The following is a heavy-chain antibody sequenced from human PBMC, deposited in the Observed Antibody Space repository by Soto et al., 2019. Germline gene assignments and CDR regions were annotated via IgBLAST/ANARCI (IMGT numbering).Heavy chain of an antibody. J-gene: IGHJ6*03. CDR1: GYSFTSYW. CDR3: ARHVKYSGYDSSYMDV. Sequence: PGESLKISCKGSGYSFTSYWIGWVRQMPGKGLEWMGIIYPGDSDTRYSPSFQGQVTISADKSISTAYLQWSSLKASDTAMYYCARHVKYSGYDSSYMDVWGKGTTVTVSS. V-gene: IGHV5-51*01. CDR2: IYPGDSDT. D-gene: IGHD5-12*01.